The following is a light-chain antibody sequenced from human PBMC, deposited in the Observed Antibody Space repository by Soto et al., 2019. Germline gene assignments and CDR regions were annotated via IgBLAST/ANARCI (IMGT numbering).Light chain of an antibody. J-gene: IGKJ1*01. CDR1: QSISSW. CDR3: QQYNSIIRT. CDR2: DAS. Sequence: DLQMTQSPSTLSASVGDRVTITCRASQSISSWLAWYQQKPGKAPKLLIYDASSLESGVPSRFSGSGSGTEFTLTISSLQPDDFASYYCQQYNSIIRTFGQGTKVEIK. V-gene: IGKV1-5*01.